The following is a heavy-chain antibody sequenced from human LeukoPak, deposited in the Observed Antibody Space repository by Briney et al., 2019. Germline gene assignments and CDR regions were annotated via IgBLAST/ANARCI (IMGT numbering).Heavy chain of an antibody. D-gene: IGHD3-22*01. Sequence: SVKVSCKASGYTFTSYGISWVRQAPGQGFEWMGGITPIFGTANFAQKFQGRVSITADESTSTAFMELSSLRSEDTAVYYCAREWGLESSGYYYAYWGQGTLVTVSS. J-gene: IGHJ4*02. CDR3: AREWGLESSGYYYAY. V-gene: IGHV1-69*13. CDR1: GYTFTSYG. CDR2: ITPIFGTA.